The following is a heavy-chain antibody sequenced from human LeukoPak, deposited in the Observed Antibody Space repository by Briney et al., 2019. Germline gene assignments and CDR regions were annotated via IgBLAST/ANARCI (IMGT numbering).Heavy chain of an antibody. J-gene: IGHJ3*02. CDR3: ATRNTTTVTTFDAFDI. CDR1: GFTFSRYS. V-gene: IGHV3-21*01. D-gene: IGHD4-17*01. Sequence: GGSLRLSCAASGFTFSRYSVNWVRQAPGKGLEWVSSISSSSSYIYYADSVKGRFTISRDNAKNSLYLQMNSLRAEDTAVYYCATRNTTTVTTFDAFDIWGQGTMVTVSS. CDR2: ISSSSSYI.